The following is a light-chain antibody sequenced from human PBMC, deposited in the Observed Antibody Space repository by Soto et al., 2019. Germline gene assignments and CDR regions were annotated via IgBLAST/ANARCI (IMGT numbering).Light chain of an antibody. V-gene: IGKV1-17*01. Sequence: IQMPQSPSSLSASVGARVPITCRASQGIRNDLGWYQQKPGKAPKLLIYAASSLQSGVPSRFSGSGSGTEFALTISSLQPDDVAIYYCQQYNDYSWTVGQGTKVDIK. CDR2: AAS. CDR3: QQYNDYSWT. J-gene: IGKJ1*01. CDR1: QGIRND.